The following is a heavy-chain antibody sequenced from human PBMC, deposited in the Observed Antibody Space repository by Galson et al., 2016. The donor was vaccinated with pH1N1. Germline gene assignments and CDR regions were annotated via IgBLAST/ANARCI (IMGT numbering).Heavy chain of an antibody. CDR1: GYTFTSDF. Sequence: SVNVSCKASGYTFTSDFMHWVRQAPGQGLEWMGMLNPTGGSRIYAQKFQGRVTMTRDTSTSTVYMELSSLRSEDTAVYYCARARESSGYYLGSDAFDIWGQGTMVTVSS. V-gene: IGHV1-46*01. J-gene: IGHJ3*02. D-gene: IGHD3-22*01. CDR3: ARARESSGYYLGSDAFDI. CDR2: LNPTGGSR.